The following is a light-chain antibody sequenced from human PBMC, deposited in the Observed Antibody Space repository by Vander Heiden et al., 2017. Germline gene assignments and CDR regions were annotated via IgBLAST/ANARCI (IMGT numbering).Light chain of an antibody. Sequence: QAVPTQPFSHPASPGASPSLTSTLPSGSNVGTYRIYRYQQKPGSHPQYLLGHKADADRQQGSGVPGRFSGSKDASANAGILLIAGVQYEDEDDYYWMDWNSSAWVFGGGTKLTVL. J-gene: IGLJ3*02. V-gene: IGLV5-45*03. CDR3: MDWNSSAWV. CDR2: HKADADR. CDR1: SGSNVGTYR.